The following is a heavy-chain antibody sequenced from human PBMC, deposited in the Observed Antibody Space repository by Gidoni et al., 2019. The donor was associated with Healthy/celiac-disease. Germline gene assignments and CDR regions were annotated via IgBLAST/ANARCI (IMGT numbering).Heavy chain of an antibody. CDR2: IYPGDSDT. D-gene: IGHD6-13*01. J-gene: IGHJ4*02. CDR3: ARTPSGQQLVLGGFDY. V-gene: IGHV5-51*01. CDR1: GYSFTSYW. Sequence: EVQLVQSGAEVKKPGASLKISWKGSGYSFTSYWIGWVRQMPGKGLEWMGIIYPGDSDTRYSPSFQGQVTISADKSISTAYLQWSSLKASDTAMYYCARTPSGQQLVLGGFDYWGQGTLVTVSS.